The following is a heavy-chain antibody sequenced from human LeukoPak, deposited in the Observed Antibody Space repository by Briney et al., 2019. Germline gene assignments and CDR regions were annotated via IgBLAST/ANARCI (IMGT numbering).Heavy chain of an antibody. CDR3: ARDRTGTDAFDI. CDR2: INPNSGGT. D-gene: IGHD7-27*01. V-gene: IGHV1-2*02. CDR1: GYTFTGYY. Sequence: ASVKVSCKASGYTFTGYYMHWVRQAPGQGLEWMGWINPNSGGTNYAQKFQGRVTMTRGTSISTAYMELSRLRSDDTAVYYCARDRTGTDAFDIWGQGTMVTVSS. J-gene: IGHJ3*02.